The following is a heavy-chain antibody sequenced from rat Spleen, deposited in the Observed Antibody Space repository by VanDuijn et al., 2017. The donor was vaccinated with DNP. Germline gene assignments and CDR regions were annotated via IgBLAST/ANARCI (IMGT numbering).Heavy chain of an antibody. J-gene: IGHJ4*01. CDR2: ISPSGGST. D-gene: IGHD1-12*02. V-gene: IGHV5-25*01. CDR3: ARDYDGIGAMDA. CDR1: GFTFSNYD. Sequence: EVQLVESGGGLVQPGRSLKLSCAASGFTFSNYDMAWVRQAPTKVLEWVASISPSGGSTYYRDSVKGRFPVSRDNAKSSLYLQMDSLRSEDTATYYCARDYDGIGAMDAWGQGTSVTVSS.